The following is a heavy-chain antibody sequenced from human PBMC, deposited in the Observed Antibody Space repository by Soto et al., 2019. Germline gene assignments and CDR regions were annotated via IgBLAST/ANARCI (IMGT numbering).Heavy chain of an antibody. CDR1: GFTFSTFG. CDR2: ITTSYPYT. V-gene: IGHV3-21*03. D-gene: IGHD3-3*01. CDR3: ARRPDNFWSGHPEAFDS. Sequence: PGGSLRLSCVASGFTFSTFGMNWVRQAPGKGLEWVSSITTSYPYTSYSDSGKGRFTISGDNAKNSVYLQMHSLRAEDEGIYYCARRPDNFWSGHPEAFDSWGQGTLVTVSS. J-gene: IGHJ4*02.